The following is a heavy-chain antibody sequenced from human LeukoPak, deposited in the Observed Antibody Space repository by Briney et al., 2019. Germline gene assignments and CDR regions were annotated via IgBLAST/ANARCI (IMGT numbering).Heavy chain of an antibody. CDR2: ISYSGTP. D-gene: IGHD6-19*01. Sequence: SETLSLTCAVYGDSFSGFYWTWVRQAPGKGLEWIAEISYSGTPRYNPSLNSRITVTLDTSKKQISLNLSPVTAADTAVYYCVRGNVKHYHSVADEYYYYMDVWGKGTAVIVSS. CDR1: GDSFSGFY. J-gene: IGHJ6*03. V-gene: IGHV4-34*01. CDR3: VRGNVKHYHSVADEYYYYMDV.